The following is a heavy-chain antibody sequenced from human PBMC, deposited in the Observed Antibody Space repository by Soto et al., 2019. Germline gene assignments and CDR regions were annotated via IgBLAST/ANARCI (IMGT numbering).Heavy chain of an antibody. D-gene: IGHD3-3*01. Sequence: EVQLLESGGGLVQPGGSLRLSCAASGFTFSSYAMSWVRQSPGKGLEWVSAISGSGGSTYYADPVKGRMTISRDNSKNTRYLQMNSLSAEDTAVYYCAKGGGIRFLEWLRIDDYFDYWGQGTLVTVSS. CDR1: GFTFSSYA. V-gene: IGHV3-23*01. CDR3: AKGGGIRFLEWLRIDDYFDY. CDR2: ISGSGGST. J-gene: IGHJ4*02.